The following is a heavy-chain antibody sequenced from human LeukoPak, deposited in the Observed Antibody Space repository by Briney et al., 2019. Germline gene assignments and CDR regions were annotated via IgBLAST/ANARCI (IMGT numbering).Heavy chain of an antibody. Sequence: GRSLRLSCAASGFTFSSCAMHWVRQAPGKGLEWVAVISYDGSNKYYADSVKGRFTISRDNSKNTLYLQMNSLRAEDTAVYYCARERGDGYNPLHYWGQGTLVTVSS. V-gene: IGHV3-30-3*01. J-gene: IGHJ4*02. CDR1: GFTFSSCA. CDR3: ARERGDGYNPLHY. CDR2: ISYDGSNK. D-gene: IGHD5-24*01.